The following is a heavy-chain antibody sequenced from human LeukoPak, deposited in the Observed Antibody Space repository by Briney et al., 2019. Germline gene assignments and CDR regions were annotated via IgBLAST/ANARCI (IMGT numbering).Heavy chain of an antibody. V-gene: IGHV3-30-3*01. Sequence: GGSLRLSCTASGFIFNGYAMHWVRQAPGKGLEWVAVISYDGSHKYYADSVKGRFTISRDNSNNTLYLQMNSLRPEDTAVYHCTKVIVVVRDDFDYWGQGTLVTVSS. J-gene: IGHJ4*02. D-gene: IGHD3-22*01. CDR1: GFIFNGYA. CDR3: TKVIVVVRDDFDY. CDR2: ISYDGSHK.